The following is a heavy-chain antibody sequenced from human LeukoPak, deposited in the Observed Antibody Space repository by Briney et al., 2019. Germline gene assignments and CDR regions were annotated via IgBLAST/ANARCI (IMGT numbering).Heavy chain of an antibody. CDR1: GFTFSSYI. CDR3: ANDIAAAM. CDR2: ISDDGSNK. J-gene: IGHJ4*02. V-gene: IGHV3-30*18. Sequence: GGSLRLSCAASGFTFSSYIIHWVRQAPGKGLEWVAVISDDGSNKYYADSVKGRFTISRDNSKNTLYLQMNSLRAEDTAVYYCANDIAAAMGGQGTLVTVSS. D-gene: IGHD6-13*01.